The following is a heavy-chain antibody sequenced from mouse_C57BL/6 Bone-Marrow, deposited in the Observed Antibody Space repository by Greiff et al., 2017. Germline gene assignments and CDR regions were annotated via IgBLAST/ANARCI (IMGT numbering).Heavy chain of an antibody. CDR2: IDPSDSYT. CDR1: GYTFTSYW. Sequence: QVQLQQPGAELVKPGASVKLSCKASGYTFTSYWMQWVKQRPGKGLEWIGEIDPSDSYTNYNQKFKGKATLTVDTSSSTAYMQLSSLTSEDSAVYYCARDGYHWYFDVWGTGTTVTVSS. D-gene: IGHD2-3*01. J-gene: IGHJ1*03. CDR3: ARDGYHWYFDV. V-gene: IGHV1-50*01.